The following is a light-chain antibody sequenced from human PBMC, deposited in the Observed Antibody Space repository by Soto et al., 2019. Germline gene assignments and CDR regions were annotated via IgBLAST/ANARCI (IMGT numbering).Light chain of an antibody. CDR3: QQFSSYPLT. Sequence: EIVLTQSPATLSLSPGEGASLSCRASQSVSSYLAWYQQKPGQAPRLLIYGASTRATGIPDRFSGSGSGTEFTLTISSLEPEDFAVYYCQQFSSYPLTFGGGTKVDNK. V-gene: IGKV3-11*01. CDR2: GAS. J-gene: IGKJ4*01. CDR1: QSVSSY.